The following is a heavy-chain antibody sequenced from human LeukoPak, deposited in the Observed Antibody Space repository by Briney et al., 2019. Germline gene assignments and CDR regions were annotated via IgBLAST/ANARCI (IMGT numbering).Heavy chain of an antibody. D-gene: IGHD5-24*01. V-gene: IGHV4-34*01. CDR1: GGSFSGYY. J-gene: IGHJ4*02. Sequence: KPSETLSLTCAVYGGSFSGYYWSWIRQPPGKGLEWIGEINHSGSTNYNPSLKSRVTISVDTSKNQFSLKLSSVTAADTAVYYCARGLDGYNLDYWGQGTLVTVSS. CDR3: ARGLDGYNLDY. CDR2: INHSGST.